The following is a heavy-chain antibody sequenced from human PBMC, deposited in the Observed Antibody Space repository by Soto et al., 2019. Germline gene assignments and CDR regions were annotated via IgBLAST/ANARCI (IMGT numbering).Heavy chain of an antibody. J-gene: IGHJ4*02. Sequence: ASVKVSCKVSGYPVAELSMHWVRQAPGEGLEWVGGFDPEDGETKYAQKFQGRVTMTEDTFTDTACMELSSLGSEDTAVYYCATDIRYFYDSSGWGWGQGTLVTVSS. V-gene: IGHV1-24*01. D-gene: IGHD3-22*01. CDR1: GYPVAELS. CDR2: FDPEDGET. CDR3: ATDIRYFYDSSGWG.